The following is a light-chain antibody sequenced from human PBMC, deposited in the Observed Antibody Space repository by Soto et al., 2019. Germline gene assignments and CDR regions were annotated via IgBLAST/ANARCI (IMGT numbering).Light chain of an antibody. Sequence: EIVLTQSPGTLSLSPGERATLSCRASQSVSSSYLAWYQQKPGQAPRLLIYGASSRATGNPDRFSGSGSGSDFNLTISGLEPEDFAVYYCQQYGSPSYTFGQETKLEIK. J-gene: IGKJ2*01. V-gene: IGKV3-20*01. CDR2: GAS. CDR3: QQYGSPSYT. CDR1: QSVSSSY.